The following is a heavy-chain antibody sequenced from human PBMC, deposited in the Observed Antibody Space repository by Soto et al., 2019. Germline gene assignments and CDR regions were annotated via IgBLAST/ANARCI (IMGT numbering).Heavy chain of an antibody. CDR2: IYYSGST. Sequence: SETLSLTCTVSGGSISSSSYYWGWIRQPPGKGLEWIGSIYYSGSTYYNPSLKSRVTISVDTSKNQFSLKLSSVTAADTAVYYCARHVVEGWYYYYMDVWGKGTTVTVSS. CDR1: GGSISSSSYY. J-gene: IGHJ6*03. CDR3: ARHVVEGWYYYYMDV. V-gene: IGHV4-39*01. D-gene: IGHD2-15*01.